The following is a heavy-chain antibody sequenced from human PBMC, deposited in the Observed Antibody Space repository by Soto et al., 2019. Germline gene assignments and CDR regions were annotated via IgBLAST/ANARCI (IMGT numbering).Heavy chain of an antibody. V-gene: IGHV1-46*01. CDR3: ARDGLDYYDSSGYWDY. J-gene: IGHJ4*02. D-gene: IGHD3-22*01. CDR1: GYTFTSYY. Sequence: ASVKVSCKASGYTFTSYYMHWVRQAPGQGLEWMGIINPSGGSTSYAQKFQGRVTMTRDTSTSTVYMELSSLRSEDTAVYYCARDGLDYYDSSGYWDYWGQGTLVTVSS. CDR2: INPSGGST.